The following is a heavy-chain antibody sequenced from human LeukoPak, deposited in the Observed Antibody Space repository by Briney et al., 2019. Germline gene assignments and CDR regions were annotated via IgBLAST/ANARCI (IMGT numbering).Heavy chain of an antibody. D-gene: IGHD3-9*01. CDR2: ISLDGATT. CDR3: VKDHGWLLYS. J-gene: IGHJ4*02. Sequence: GGSLRLSCAASGFTFSSYAMSWVRQAPGKGPEWVSGISLDGATTYYAGSVEGRFTISRDNSKNTLYLQMNSLRADDTAVYYCVKDHGWLLYSWGQGTLVTVSS. CDR1: GFTFSSYA. V-gene: IGHV3-23*01.